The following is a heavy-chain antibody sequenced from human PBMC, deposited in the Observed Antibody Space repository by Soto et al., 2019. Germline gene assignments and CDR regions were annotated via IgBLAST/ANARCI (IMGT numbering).Heavy chain of an antibody. D-gene: IGHD3-9*01. CDR2: IIPIFGTA. Sequence: ASVKVSCKASGGTFSSYAISWVRQAPGQGLEWMGGIIPIFGTANYAQKFQGRVTITADESTSTAYMELSSLRSEDTAVYYCARENGLNDILTGYYGPIGYWGQGTLVTVSS. CDR1: GGTFSSYA. CDR3: ARENGLNDILTGYYGPIGY. V-gene: IGHV1-69*13. J-gene: IGHJ4*02.